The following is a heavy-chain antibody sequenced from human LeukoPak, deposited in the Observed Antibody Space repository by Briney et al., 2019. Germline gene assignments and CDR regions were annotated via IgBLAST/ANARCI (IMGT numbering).Heavy chain of an antibody. V-gene: IGHV3-15*01. CDR3: TTDAPPYYDILTGYYPNGEGY. CDR1: GFTFSNAW. D-gene: IGHD3-9*01. Sequence: GGSLRLSCAASGFTFSNAWMSWVRQAPGKGLEWVGRIKSNTDGGTTDYAAPVKGRFTIQRDDSKNTLYLQMNSLKTEDTAVYYCTTDAPPYYDILTGYYPNGEGYWGQGTLVTVSS. J-gene: IGHJ4*02. CDR2: IKSNTDGGTT.